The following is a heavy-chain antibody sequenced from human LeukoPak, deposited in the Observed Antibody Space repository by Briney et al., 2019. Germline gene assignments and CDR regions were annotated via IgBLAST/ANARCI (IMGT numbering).Heavy chain of an antibody. J-gene: IGHJ4*02. CDR1: GGSISSYY. CDR3: ARVMSGYSGYDPYDY. CDR2: IYYSGST. Sequence: SETLSLTCTVSGGSISSYYWSWIRQPPGKGLEWIGYIYYSGSTNYNPSLKSRVTISVDTSKNQFSLKLSSVTAADTAVYNCARVMSGYSGYDPYDYWGQGTLVTVSS. V-gene: IGHV4-59*01. D-gene: IGHD5-12*01.